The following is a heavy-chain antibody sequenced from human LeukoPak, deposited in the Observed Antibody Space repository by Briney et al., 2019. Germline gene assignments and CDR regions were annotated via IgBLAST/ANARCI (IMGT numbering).Heavy chain of an antibody. CDR1: GFTFDDYA. CDR2: ISGDGGYT. CDR3: AKTRGDSHAFDI. V-gene: IGHV3-43*02. J-gene: IGHJ3*02. D-gene: IGHD2-21*02. Sequence: PGGSLRLSCAASGFTFDDYAIHWVRQAPGKGLEWVSLISGDGGYTYFTDSVKGRFTISRDNSKNSLYLQMNSLRADDGALYYCAKTRGDSHAFDIWGQGTMVTVSS.